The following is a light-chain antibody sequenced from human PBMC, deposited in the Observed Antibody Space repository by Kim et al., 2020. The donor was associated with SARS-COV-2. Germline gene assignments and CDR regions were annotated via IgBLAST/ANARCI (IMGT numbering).Light chain of an antibody. J-gene: IGKJ4*01. CDR3: QQYGSSLLT. V-gene: IGKV3-20*01. CDR1: QSVGSSY. Sequence: SPGEEAPPSCSASQSVGSSYLAWYQQKPGQAPRLLIFGASSRATGIPDRFSGSGSGTDFTLTISRLEPEDFAVYYCQQYGSSLLTFGGGTKVDIK. CDR2: GAS.